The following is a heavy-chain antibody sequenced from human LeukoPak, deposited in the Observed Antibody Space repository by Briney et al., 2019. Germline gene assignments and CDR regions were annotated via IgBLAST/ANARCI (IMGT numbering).Heavy chain of an antibody. CDR3: ATSSVRGVRRVLDPSYYGMDV. CDR2: ISAYNSNT. D-gene: IGHD3-10*01. CDR1: GYTFTSYG. V-gene: IGHV1-18*01. Sequence: ASVKVSCKASGYTFTSYGISWVRQAPGQGLEWMGWISAYNSNTNYAHKLQGRVTMTTDTSTSTAYMELRSLRSDDTAVYYCATSSVRGVRRVLDPSYYGMDVWGQGTTVTVSS. J-gene: IGHJ6*02.